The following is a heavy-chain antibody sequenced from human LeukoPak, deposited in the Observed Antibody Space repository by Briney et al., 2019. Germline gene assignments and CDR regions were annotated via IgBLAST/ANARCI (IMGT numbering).Heavy chain of an antibody. Sequence: GASLQISCKGSGYSFTSYWISWVRQLPGKGLEWMGRIDPSDSYTNYSPSFQGHVTISADKSISTAYLQWSSLKASDTAMYYCARLGGLERPLDYWGQGTLVTVSS. CDR3: ARLGGLERPLDY. J-gene: IGHJ4*02. CDR2: IDPSDSYT. CDR1: GYSFTSYW. D-gene: IGHD1-1*01. V-gene: IGHV5-10-1*01.